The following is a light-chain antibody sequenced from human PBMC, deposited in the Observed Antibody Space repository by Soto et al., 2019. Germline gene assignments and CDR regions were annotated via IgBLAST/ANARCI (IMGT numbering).Light chain of an antibody. V-gene: IGLV2-11*01. CDR1: SSDVVGYNY. Sequence: QSVLTQPRSVSGSPGQSVTISCTGTSSDVVGYNYVSWYQQHPGKAPKLMIYDVSKRPSGVPDRFSGSKSGNTASLTISGLQAEEEADYYCCSYAGSYTLVFGGGTKLTVL. CDR3: CSYAGSYTLV. CDR2: DVS. J-gene: IGLJ2*01.